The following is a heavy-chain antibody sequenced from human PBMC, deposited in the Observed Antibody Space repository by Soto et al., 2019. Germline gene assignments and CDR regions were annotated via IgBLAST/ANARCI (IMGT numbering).Heavy chain of an antibody. V-gene: IGHV5-51*01. CDR2: IYPGDSDT. CDR3: TRGLGTAIVGDY. CDR1: GYSFTTYW. D-gene: IGHD5-18*01. Sequence: PGESLKISCNASGYSFTTYWIGWVRQMPWKGLEWMGIIYPGDSDTRYSPSFQGRVTISADKSISTAYLQWSSLQASDTAMYYCTRGLGTAIVGDYWGQGTLVTVSS. J-gene: IGHJ4*02.